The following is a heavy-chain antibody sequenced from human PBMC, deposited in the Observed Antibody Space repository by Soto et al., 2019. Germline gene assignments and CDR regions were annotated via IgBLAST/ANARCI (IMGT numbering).Heavy chain of an antibody. CDR2: ISAYNGNT. CDR3: AKCGYQLLYHYYYYGMDV. J-gene: IGHJ6*02. D-gene: IGHD2-2*02. CDR1: GYTFTSYG. V-gene: IGHV1-18*04. Sequence: QVQLVQSGAEVKKPGASVKVFCKASGYTFTSYGISWVRQAPGQGLEWMGWISAYNGNTNYAQKLQGRVTMTTDTSTSTAYMELRSLRSDDTAVYYCAKCGYQLLYHYYYYGMDVWGQGTTVTVSS.